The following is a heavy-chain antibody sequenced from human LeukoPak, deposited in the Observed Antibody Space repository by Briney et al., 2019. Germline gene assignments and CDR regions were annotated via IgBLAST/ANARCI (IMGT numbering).Heavy chain of an antibody. CDR1: GFTFSSYG. CDR3: AKDSGEVLRFLEWSYFDY. CDR2: IWYDGSNK. J-gene: IGHJ4*02. D-gene: IGHD3-3*01. V-gene: IGHV3-30*02. Sequence: GGSLRLSCAASGFTFSSYGMHWVRQAPGKGLEWVAVIWYDGSNKYYADSVKGRFTISRDNSKNPLYLQMNSLRAEDTAVYYCAKDSGEVLRFLEWSYFDYWGQGTLVTVSS.